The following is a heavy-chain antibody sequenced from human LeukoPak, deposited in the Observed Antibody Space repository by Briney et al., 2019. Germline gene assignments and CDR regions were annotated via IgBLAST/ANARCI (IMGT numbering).Heavy chain of an antibody. V-gene: IGHV3-9*01. CDR1: GFTFDDYA. CDR3: ANAAAENIVVVVAAIHLPLHFDY. D-gene: IGHD2-15*01. Sequence: GRSLRLSCAASGFTFDDYAMHWVRQAPGKGLEWVSGISWNSGSIGYADSVKGRFTISRDNAKNSLYLQMNSLRAEDTALYYCANAAAENIVVVVAAIHLPLHFDYWGQGTLVTVSS. J-gene: IGHJ4*02. CDR2: ISWNSGSI.